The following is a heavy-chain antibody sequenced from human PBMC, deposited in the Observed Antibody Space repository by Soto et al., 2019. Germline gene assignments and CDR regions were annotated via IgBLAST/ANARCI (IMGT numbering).Heavy chain of an antibody. CDR3: ARGVSGGWYDYYYGMDV. CDR1: GFTFSSYA. J-gene: IGHJ6*02. V-gene: IGHV3-30-3*01. CDR2: ISYDGSNK. Sequence: QVQLVESGGGVVQPGRSLRLSCAASGFTFSSYAMHWVRQAPGKGLEWVAVISYDGSNKYYADSVKGRFTISRDNSKNTLYLQMNSLRAEDTAVYYCARGVSGGWYDYYYGMDVWGQGTTVTVSS. D-gene: IGHD6-19*01.